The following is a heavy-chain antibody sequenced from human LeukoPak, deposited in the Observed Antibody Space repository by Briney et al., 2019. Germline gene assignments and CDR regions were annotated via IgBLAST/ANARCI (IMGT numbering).Heavy chain of an antibody. CDR2: IIPIFGTA. J-gene: IGHJ3*02. CDR1: GGTFSSYA. V-gene: IGHV1-69*05. CDR3: ARHSGYYYVSDAFDI. Sequence: SVKVSCKASGGTFSSYAISWVRQAPGQGLEWMGRIIPIFGTANHAQKFQGRVTITTDESTSTAYMELSSLRSEDTAVYYCARHSGYYYVSDAFDIWGQGTVVTVSS. D-gene: IGHD3-22*01.